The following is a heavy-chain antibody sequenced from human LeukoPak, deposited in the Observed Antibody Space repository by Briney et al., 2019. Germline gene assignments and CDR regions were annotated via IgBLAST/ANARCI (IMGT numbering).Heavy chain of an antibody. CDR2: FDPEDGET. Sequence: GASVKVSCKVSGYTLTELSMHWVRQAPGKGLEWMGGFDPEDGETIYAQKFQGRVTMTEDTSTDTAYMGLSSLRSEDTAVYYCATSGYSSSWYYFDYWGQGTLVTVSS. D-gene: IGHD6-13*01. CDR1: GYTLTELS. CDR3: ATSGYSSSWYYFDY. J-gene: IGHJ4*02. V-gene: IGHV1-24*01.